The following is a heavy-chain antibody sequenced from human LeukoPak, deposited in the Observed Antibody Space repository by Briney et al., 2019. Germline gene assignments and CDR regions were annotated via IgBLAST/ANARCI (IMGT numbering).Heavy chain of an antibody. CDR3: ARSYCTNGVCYTGHFGY. D-gene: IGHD2-8*01. J-gene: IGHJ4*02. CDR2: MNPNSGNT. V-gene: IGHV1-8*01. Sequence: ASVKVSCKASGYTFTSYGINWVRQATGQGLEWMGWMNPNSGNTGYAQKFQGRVTMTRNTSISTAYMELSSLRSEDTAVYYCARSYCTNGVCYTGHFGYWGQGTLVTVYS. CDR1: GYTFTSYG.